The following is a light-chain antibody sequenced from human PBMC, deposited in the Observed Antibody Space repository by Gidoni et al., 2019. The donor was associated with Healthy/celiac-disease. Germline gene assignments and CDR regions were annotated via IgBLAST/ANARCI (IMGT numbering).Light chain of an antibody. CDR2: DVS. Sequence: QSALTPTSPVSGSPGQSITISCTGTSSDVGGYNYVSWYQQHPGKAPKLMIYDVSNRPSGVSNRFSGSKSGNTASLTISGLQAEDEADYYCSSYTSSSTLVFGGGTKLTVL. V-gene: IGLV2-14*01. J-gene: IGLJ2*01. CDR1: SSDVGGYNY. CDR3: SSYTSSSTLV.